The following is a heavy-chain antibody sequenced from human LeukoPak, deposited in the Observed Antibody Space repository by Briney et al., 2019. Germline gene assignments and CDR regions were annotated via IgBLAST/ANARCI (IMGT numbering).Heavy chain of an antibody. D-gene: IGHD1-26*01. CDR3: AKSNSGSYEAASDY. V-gene: IGHV3-23*01. CDR1: GFTFSSYA. Sequence: PGGSLRLSCAASGFTFSSYAMSWVRQAPGKGLEWVSAISGSGGSTYYADSVKGRFTISRDNSKNTLYLQMNSLRAEDTAVYYCAKSNSGSYEAASDYWGQGTLVTVSS. J-gene: IGHJ4*02. CDR2: ISGSGGST.